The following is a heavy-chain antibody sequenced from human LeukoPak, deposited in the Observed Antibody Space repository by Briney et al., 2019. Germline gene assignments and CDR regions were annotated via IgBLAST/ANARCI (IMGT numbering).Heavy chain of an antibody. CDR2: IYYSGST. V-gene: IGHV4-39*01. D-gene: IGHD5-12*01. CDR3: ARHGFGFYGGYGEGPLYYFDY. CDR1: GGSISSSSYY. Sequence: PETLSLTCTVSGGSISSSSYYWGWIRQPPGKGLEWIGSIYYSGSTYYNPSLKSRVTISVDTSKNQFSLKLSSVTAADTAVYYCARHGFGFYGGYGEGPLYYFDYWGQGTLVTVSS. J-gene: IGHJ4*02.